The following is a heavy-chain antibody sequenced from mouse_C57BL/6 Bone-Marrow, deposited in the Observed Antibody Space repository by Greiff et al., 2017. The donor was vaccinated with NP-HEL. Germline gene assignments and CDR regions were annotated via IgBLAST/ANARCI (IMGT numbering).Heavy chain of an antibody. CDR1: GFTFSSYA. Sequence: EVQRVESGGGLVKPGGSLKLSCAASGFTFSSYAMSWVRQTPEKRLEWVATISDGGSYTYYPDNVKGRFTISRDNAKNNLYLQMSHLKSEDTAMYYCARDGELPHWYFDVWGTGTTVTVSS. CDR2: ISDGGSYT. J-gene: IGHJ1*03. D-gene: IGHD1-3*01. V-gene: IGHV5-4*01. CDR3: ARDGELPHWYFDV.